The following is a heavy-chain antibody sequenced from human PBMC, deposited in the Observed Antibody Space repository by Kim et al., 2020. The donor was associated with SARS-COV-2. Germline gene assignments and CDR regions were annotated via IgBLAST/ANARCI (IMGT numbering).Heavy chain of an antibody. D-gene: IGHD6-19*01. CDR1: GGAISTLY. J-gene: IGHJ4*02. V-gene: IGHV4-59*11. CDR3: ARARIAVAGHYFDY. CDR2: IYDSGNT. Sequence: SETLSLTCTVSGGAISTLYWSWIRQPPGKALEWIGFIYDSGNTKYNPSLNSRVTISGDTSKTRFSLKLTSVTAADTAVYYCARARIAVAGHYFDYWGQGTLVTVSS.